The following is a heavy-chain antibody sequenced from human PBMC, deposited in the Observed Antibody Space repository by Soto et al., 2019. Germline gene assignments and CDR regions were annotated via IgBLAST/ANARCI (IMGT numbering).Heavy chain of an antibody. J-gene: IGHJ6*02. CDR2: ISGGGGI. CDR3: AKVLCLEGLCYYYYGLDV. CDR1: GCTFSNYA. Sequence: GWLRSAGSASGCTFSNYAMSWVRQAPGKGLEWVSTISGGGGIYYADSVKGRFTISRDNSKNTLYLQMNSLRDEDTAVYYGAKVLCLEGLCYYYYGLDVWGQGTKVTVSS. V-gene: IGHV3-23*01. D-gene: IGHD1-1*01.